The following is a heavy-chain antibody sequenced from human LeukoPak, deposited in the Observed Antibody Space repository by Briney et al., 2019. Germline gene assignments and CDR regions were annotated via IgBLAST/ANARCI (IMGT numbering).Heavy chain of an antibody. J-gene: IGHJ3*02. CDR1: GHSISSYY. V-gene: IGHV4-59*01. CDR2: IYCSGST. Sequence: SETLSLTCTVSGHSISSYYWSWLRQPPGKGLEWIVYIYCSGSTNYNPSLKSRVTISVDTSKNQFSQKLSSVTAADTAVYYCANVPSRLGAFDIWGQGTMVTVSS. CDR3: ANVPSRLGAFDI.